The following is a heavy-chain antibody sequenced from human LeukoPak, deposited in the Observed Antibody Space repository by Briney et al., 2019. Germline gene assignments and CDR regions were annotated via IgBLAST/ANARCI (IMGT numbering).Heavy chain of an antibody. CDR1: GGSISSYY. V-gene: IGHV4-59*01. Sequence: PSETLSVTCSVSGGSISSYYWSWIRQPPGKGLEWIGYIYYSGSTNYNPSLKSRVTISVDTSKKQFFLKLSSVTAADTAVYYCARGDLVVAFSHFDFWGQGTLVTVSS. CDR2: IYYSGST. J-gene: IGHJ4*02. D-gene: IGHD2-15*01. CDR3: ARGDLVVAFSHFDF.